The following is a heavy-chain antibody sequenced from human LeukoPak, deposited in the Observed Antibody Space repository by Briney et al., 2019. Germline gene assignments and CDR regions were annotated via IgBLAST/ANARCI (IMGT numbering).Heavy chain of an antibody. CDR3: ARGFDYYGSGSYYGGRFDY. Sequence: GASVKVSCKASGGTFSSYAISWVRQAPGQGLEWMGRIIPILGIANYAQKFQGRVTITADKSTSTASMELGSLRSEDTAVYYCARGFDYYGSGSYYGGRFDYWGQGTLVTVSS. V-gene: IGHV1-69*04. CDR2: IIPILGIA. D-gene: IGHD3-10*01. J-gene: IGHJ4*02. CDR1: GGTFSSYA.